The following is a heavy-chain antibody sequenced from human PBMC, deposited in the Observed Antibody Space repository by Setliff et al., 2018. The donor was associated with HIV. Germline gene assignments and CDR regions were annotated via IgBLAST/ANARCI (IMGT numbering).Heavy chain of an antibody. CDR1: GYTFTNYA. Sequence: ASVKVSCKASGYTFTNYAIHWVRQAPGQRLEWMGRINAGNGDAKYSQKFQGRVTITTDTSASTAYMELNSLSSEDTAVYYCARHQAPYYGSSGYNPNWYFDLWGRGTLVTAPQ. J-gene: IGHJ2*01. V-gene: IGHV1-3*01. CDR2: INAGNGDA. D-gene: IGHD3-22*01. CDR3: ARHQAPYYGSSGYNPNWYFDL.